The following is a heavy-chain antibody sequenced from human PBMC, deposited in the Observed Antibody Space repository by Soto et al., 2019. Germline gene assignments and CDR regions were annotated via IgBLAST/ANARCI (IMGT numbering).Heavy chain of an antibody. CDR1: GGSFSGYY. CDR3: ARELFGRSVWFDP. D-gene: IGHD3-10*01. Sequence: SETLSLTCAVYGGSFSGYYWSWIRQPPGKGLEWIGEINHSGSRNYNPSLKSRVTISVYTSKNQFSLKLSSVTAADTAVYYCARELFGRSVWFDPWGQGTLVTVSS. CDR2: INHSGSR. J-gene: IGHJ5*02. V-gene: IGHV4-34*01.